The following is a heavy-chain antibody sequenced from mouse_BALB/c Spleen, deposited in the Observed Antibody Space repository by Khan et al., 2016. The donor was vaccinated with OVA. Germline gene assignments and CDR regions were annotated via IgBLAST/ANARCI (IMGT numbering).Heavy chain of an antibody. CDR2: IDPSDSET. D-gene: IGHD2-10*02. J-gene: IGHJ3*01. V-gene: IGHV1-61*01. CDR3: ARGGYGTSFAY. CDR1: GHTFTSFW. Sequence: VQLVESGAELVRPGASVKLSCKASGHTFTSFWMNWVTERPGQGLEWIGMIDPSDSETHYNQMFKDKATLTVDKSSSTAYMQLSGLTSEDSAVYYCARGGYGTSFAYWGQGTLVTVSA.